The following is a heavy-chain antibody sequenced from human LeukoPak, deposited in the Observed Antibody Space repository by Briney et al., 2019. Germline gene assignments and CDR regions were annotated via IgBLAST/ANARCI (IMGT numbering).Heavy chain of an antibody. CDR3: ARHGAVPAATVDY. J-gene: IGHJ4*02. D-gene: IGHD2-2*01. V-gene: IGHV4-38-2*01. CDR1: GYSISSGYY. Sequence: SEILSLTCAVSGYSISSGYYWGWIRQPPGKGLEWIGSIYHSGSTYYNPSLKSRVTISVDTSKNQFSLKLSSVTAADTAVYYCARHGAVPAATVDYWGQGTLVTVSS. CDR2: IYHSGST.